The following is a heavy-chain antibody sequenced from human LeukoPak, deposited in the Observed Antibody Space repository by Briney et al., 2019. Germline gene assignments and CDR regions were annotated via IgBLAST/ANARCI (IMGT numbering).Heavy chain of an antibody. D-gene: IGHD3-22*01. V-gene: IGHV3-23*01. CDR1: GFTLSNYA. CDR2: LSGSGGTI. J-gene: IGHJ4*02. CDR3: AREIDSSGYQANYFDY. Sequence: GGSLRLSCEASGFTLSNYAMSWVRQAPGKGLEWVSTLSGSGGTIYYADSVKGRFTISRDNSKNTLYLQVDSLRAEDTAIYYCAREIDSSGYQANYFDYWGQGTLVTVSS.